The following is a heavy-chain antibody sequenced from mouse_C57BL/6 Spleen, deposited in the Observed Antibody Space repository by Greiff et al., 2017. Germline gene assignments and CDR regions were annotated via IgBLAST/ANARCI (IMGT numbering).Heavy chain of an antibody. J-gene: IGHJ4*01. CDR3: ARGDYYGSSYLYAMDY. D-gene: IGHD1-1*01. V-gene: IGHV1-55*01. CDR2: IYPGSGST. Sequence: QVQLKQPGAELVKPGASVKMSCKASGYTFTSYWITWVKQRPGQGLEWIGDIYPGSGSTNYNEKFKSKATLTVDTSSSTAYMQLSSLTSEDSSVYYCARGDYYGSSYLYAMDYWGQGTSVTVSS. CDR1: GYTFTSYW.